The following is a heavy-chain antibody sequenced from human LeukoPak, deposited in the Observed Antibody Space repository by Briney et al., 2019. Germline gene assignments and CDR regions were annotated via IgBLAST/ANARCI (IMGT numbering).Heavy chain of an antibody. Sequence: GGSLRLSCAASGFTFSSYEMNWVRQAPGKGLEWVSYISSSGSTIYYADSVKGRFTISRDNAKNSLYLQMNSLRAEDTAVYYCARRGSTEGLVDYWGQGTLVTVSS. D-gene: IGHD3/OR15-3a*01. V-gene: IGHV3-48*03. CDR3: ARRGSTEGLVDY. J-gene: IGHJ4*02. CDR1: GFTFSSYE. CDR2: ISSSGSTI.